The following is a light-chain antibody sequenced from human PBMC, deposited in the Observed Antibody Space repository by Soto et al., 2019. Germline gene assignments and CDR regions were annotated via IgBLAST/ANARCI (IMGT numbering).Light chain of an antibody. V-gene: IGLV2-14*01. Sequence: QSVLTQPASVSGSPGQSITISCTGASSDVGGYNYVSWYQQHPGKAPKLMIYDVSNRPSGVSNRFSGSKSGNTASLTISGLRAGDEADYYCSSYTSSSTPHVVFGGGTKVTV. CDR3: SSYTSSSTPHVV. J-gene: IGLJ2*01. CDR2: DVS. CDR1: SSDVGGYNY.